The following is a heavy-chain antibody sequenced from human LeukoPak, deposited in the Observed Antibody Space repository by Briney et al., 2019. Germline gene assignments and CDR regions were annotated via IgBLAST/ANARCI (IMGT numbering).Heavy chain of an antibody. J-gene: IGHJ6*02. V-gene: IGHV4-59*01. D-gene: IGHD6-13*01. CDR1: GGSISSYY. Sequence: SETLSLTCTVSGGSISSYYWSWIRQRPGKGLEWIGYIYYSGSTNYNPSLKSRVTISVDTSKNQFSLKLSSVTAADTAVYYCARDIAAAGRGLYYYYGMDVWGQGTTVTVSS. CDR2: IYYSGST. CDR3: ARDIAAAGRGLYYYYGMDV.